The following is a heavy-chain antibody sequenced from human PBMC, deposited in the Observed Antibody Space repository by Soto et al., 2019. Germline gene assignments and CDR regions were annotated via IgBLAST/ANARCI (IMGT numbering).Heavy chain of an antibody. CDR1: GFTFSSYS. J-gene: IGHJ4*02. Sequence: EVQLVESGGGLVKPGGSLRLSCAASGFTFSSYSMNWVRQAPGKGLEWVSSISSSSSYIYYADSVKGRFTISRDNAKNSLYLHMNRLRAEDTAVYYCARDQPGYSYGYGLGYWGQGTLVTVSS. CDR3: ARDQPGYSYGYGLGY. CDR2: ISSSSSYI. D-gene: IGHD5-18*01. V-gene: IGHV3-21*01.